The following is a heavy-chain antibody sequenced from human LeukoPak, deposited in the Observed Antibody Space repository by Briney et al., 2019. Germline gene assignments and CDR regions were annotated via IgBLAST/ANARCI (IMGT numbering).Heavy chain of an antibody. CDR2: IKQDGSEK. D-gene: IGHD3-3*01. CDR1: GFTFSSYW. V-gene: IGHV3-7*01. CDR3: ARDAEVGTLFGVLSRYNWFDP. Sequence: GGSLRLSCAVSGFTFSSYWMSWVRQAPGKGLEWVANIKQDGSEKYYVDSVKGRFTISRDNAKKSLYLQMNSLRAEDTAVYYCARDAEVGTLFGVLSRYNWFDPWGQGALVTVSS. J-gene: IGHJ5*02.